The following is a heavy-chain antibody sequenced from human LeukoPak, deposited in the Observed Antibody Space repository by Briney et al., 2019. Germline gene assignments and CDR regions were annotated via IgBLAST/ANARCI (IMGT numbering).Heavy chain of an antibody. CDR1: GFIFSSYS. CDR2: ISSSSVYR. CDR3: AKDIAVAGTGGYYYYYMDV. D-gene: IGHD6-19*01. J-gene: IGHJ6*03. Sequence: GGSLRLSCAASGFIFSSYSMNWIRQAPGKGLEWVSSISSSSVYRYYADSLKGRFTISRDNSKNSLYLQMNSLRTEDTALYYCAKDIAVAGTGGYYYYYMDVWGKGTTVTISS. V-gene: IGHV3-21*04.